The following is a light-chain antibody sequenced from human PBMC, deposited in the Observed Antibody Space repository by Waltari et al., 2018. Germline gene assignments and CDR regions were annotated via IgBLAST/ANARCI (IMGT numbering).Light chain of an antibody. Sequence: DIVMTQSPDSLAVSLGERATINCKSSQSVLYSSNNKNYLAWYQPKPGQPPKLLISWASTRESGVPYRFSGSGSGTDFTLTISSLQAEYVAGYYCQQYYSTPYTFGQGTKLEIK. CDR1: QSVLYSSNNKNY. CDR2: WAS. CDR3: QQYYSTPYT. J-gene: IGKJ2*01. V-gene: IGKV4-1*01.